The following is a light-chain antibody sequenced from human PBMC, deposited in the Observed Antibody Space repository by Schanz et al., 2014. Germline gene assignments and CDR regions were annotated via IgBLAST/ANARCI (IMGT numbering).Light chain of an antibody. Sequence: EIVLTQSPGTLSLSPGERATLSCRASQSVSSNYLAWYQQKPGQAPRLLIYDASSRATGIPDRFSGSGSGTDFTLSISRLEPEDFAVYYCQHFGWPPLYTFGPGTRVDI. CDR2: DAS. CDR1: QSVSSNY. J-gene: IGKJ3*01. CDR3: QHFGWPPLYT. V-gene: IGKV3-20*01.